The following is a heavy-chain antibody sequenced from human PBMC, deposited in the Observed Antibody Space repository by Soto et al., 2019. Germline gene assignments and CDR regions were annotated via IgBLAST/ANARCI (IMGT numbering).Heavy chain of an antibody. CDR3: AKATMIETGFDY. Sequence: EVQLLESGGGLVQPGGSLRLSCAASGFTFSSYAMSWVRQAPGKGLDWVSAISGSGGSTYYADSVKGRFTISRDNSKNTLYLQMNSLRAEDTAVYYCAKATMIETGFDYWGQGTLVTVSS. V-gene: IGHV3-23*01. D-gene: IGHD3-22*01. J-gene: IGHJ4*02. CDR1: GFTFSSYA. CDR2: ISGSGGST.